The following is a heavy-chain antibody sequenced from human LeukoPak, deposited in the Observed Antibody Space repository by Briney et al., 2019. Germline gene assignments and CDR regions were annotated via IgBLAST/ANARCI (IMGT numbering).Heavy chain of an antibody. J-gene: IGHJ3*02. CDR2: IYYSGST. D-gene: IGHD2-2*01. CDR3: AREYCSSTSCPTIGAFDI. V-gene: IGHV4-61*01. Sequence: KPSETLSLTCTVSGGSISSSSYYWGWIRQPPGKGLEWIGYIYYSGSTNYNPSLKSRVTISVDTSKNQFSLKLSSVTAADTAVYYCAREYCSSTSCPTIGAFDIWGQGTMVTVSS. CDR1: GGSISSSSYY.